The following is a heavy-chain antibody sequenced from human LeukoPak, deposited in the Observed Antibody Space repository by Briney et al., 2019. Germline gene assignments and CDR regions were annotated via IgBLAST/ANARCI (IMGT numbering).Heavy chain of an antibody. V-gene: IGHV4-38-2*02. CDR1: GYSISSGYY. D-gene: IGHD2-15*01. CDR2: IYHSGST. CDR3: ASKIGYCSGGSCFSSHYFDY. Sequence: SETLSLTCTVSGYSISSGYYWGWIRQPPGKGLEWIGSIYHSGSTYYNPSLKSRVTISVDTSKNQFSLKLSSVTAADTAVYYCASKIGYCSGGSCFSSHYFDYWGQGTLVTVSS. J-gene: IGHJ4*02.